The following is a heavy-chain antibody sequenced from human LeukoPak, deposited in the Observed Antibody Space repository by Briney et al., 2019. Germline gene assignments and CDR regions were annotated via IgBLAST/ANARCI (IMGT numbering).Heavy chain of an antibody. V-gene: IGHV3-23*01. CDR1: GFTFSSYA. Sequence: GGSLRLSCAASGFTFSSYAMSWVRQAPGKGLEWVSAVSGSGGSTYYADSVKGRFTISRDNSKNTLYLQMNSLRAEDTAVYYCASTRDKKVKGYCSGGSCYNPYWGQGTLVTVSS. CDR3: ASTRDKKVKGYCSGGSCYNPY. J-gene: IGHJ4*02. D-gene: IGHD2-15*01. CDR2: VSGSGGST.